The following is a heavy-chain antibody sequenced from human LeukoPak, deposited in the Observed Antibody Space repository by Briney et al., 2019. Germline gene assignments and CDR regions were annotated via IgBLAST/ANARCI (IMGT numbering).Heavy chain of an antibody. Sequence: TGGSLRLSCAASGFTVSSNYMSWVRQAPGKGLEWVSVIYSGGSTYYADSVKGRFTISRDDSKNTLYLQMNSLRAEDTAVYYCARVVSYCSGGSCYSRDYYYYMDVWGKGTTVTVSS. V-gene: IGHV3-53*01. CDR3: ARVVSYCSGGSCYSRDYYYYMDV. J-gene: IGHJ6*03. CDR2: IYSGGST. D-gene: IGHD2-15*01. CDR1: GFTVSSNY.